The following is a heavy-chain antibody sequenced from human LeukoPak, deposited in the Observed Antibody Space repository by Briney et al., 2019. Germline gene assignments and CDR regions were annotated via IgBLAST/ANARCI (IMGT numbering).Heavy chain of an antibody. V-gene: IGHV3-30*18. Sequence: GGSLRLSCAASGFTFSSYGMHWVRQAPGKGLEWVAVISYDGSNKYYADSVKGRFTISRDNSKNTLYLQMNSLRAEDTAVYYCAKDWAAMVSYYYYMDVWGKGTTVTVSS. CDR3: AKDWAAMVSYYYYMDV. CDR1: GFTFSSYG. CDR2: ISYDGSNK. J-gene: IGHJ6*03. D-gene: IGHD5-18*01.